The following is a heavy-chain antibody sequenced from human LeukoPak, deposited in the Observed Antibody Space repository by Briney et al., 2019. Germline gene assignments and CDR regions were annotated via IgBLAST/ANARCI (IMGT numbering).Heavy chain of an antibody. V-gene: IGHV3-23*01. CDR3: AKGAQYDFWSGYTLEYFDV. CDR1: GFGNHA. D-gene: IGHD3/OR15-3a*01. J-gene: IGHJ4*02. CDR2: ISGSGTST. Sequence: GGSLRLSCAASGFGNHAMNWLRQAPGKGLEWVSFISGSGTSTHYADSVKGRFTISRDNSNNTLFLQMNSLRAEDTATYYCAKGAQYDFWSGYTLEYFDVWGKGTLVTVSS.